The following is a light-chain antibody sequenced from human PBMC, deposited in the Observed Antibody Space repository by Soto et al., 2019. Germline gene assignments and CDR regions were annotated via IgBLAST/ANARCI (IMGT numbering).Light chain of an antibody. CDR1: SSNIGSNY. CDR3: AAWDDSLSADV. J-gene: IGLJ1*01. V-gene: IGLV1-47*01. Sequence: QSVLTQPPSASGTPGQRVTISCSGSSSNIGSNYVYWYQQLPGTAPKLLIYRNNQRPSGVPDRFSGSKSGTSASLAISGLRSEDEADYYCAAWDDSLSADVFGTGTKVTV. CDR2: RNN.